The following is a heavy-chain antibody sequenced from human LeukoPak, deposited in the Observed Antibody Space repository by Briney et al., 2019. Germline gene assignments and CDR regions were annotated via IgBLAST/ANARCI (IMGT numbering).Heavy chain of an antibody. V-gene: IGHV4-4*07. CDR3: ARDRGYCSGGSCYYFDY. Sequence: PSETLSLTCTVSGGSISSYYWSWIRQPAGKGLEWIGRIYTSGSSNYNPSLKSRVTMSVDTSKNQFSLKLSSVTAADTAVYYCARDRGYCSGGSCYYFDYWGQGTLVTVSS. CDR2: IYTSGSS. D-gene: IGHD2-15*01. J-gene: IGHJ4*02. CDR1: GGSISSYY.